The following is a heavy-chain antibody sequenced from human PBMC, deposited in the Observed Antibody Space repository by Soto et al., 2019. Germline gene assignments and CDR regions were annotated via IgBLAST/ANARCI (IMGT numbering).Heavy chain of an antibody. Sequence: QVQLVESGGGVVQPGRSLRLSCAASGFTFNTYGMHWVRQAPGKGLEWVTIIWYDGSNKYYADSVKGRFTISRDNSKNTLYLQMNSLRAEDTAVYYCARVGDTHSHGSGYKPYYYYYGMDVWGQGTTVTVSS. D-gene: IGHD3-3*01. CDR3: ARVGDTHSHGSGYKPYYYYYGMDV. J-gene: IGHJ6*02. CDR2: IWYDGSNK. CDR1: GFTFNTYG. V-gene: IGHV3-33*01.